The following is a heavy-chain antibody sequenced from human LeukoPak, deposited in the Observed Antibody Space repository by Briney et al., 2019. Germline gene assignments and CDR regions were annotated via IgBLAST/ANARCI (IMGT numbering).Heavy chain of an antibody. D-gene: IGHD6-13*01. Sequence: GGSLRLSCAASGFTFDDYGMSWVRHAPGKGLEWVSTINWDGDSTDYADSVKGRFTISRDNAKNSLYPHLSSLTVEDTAFYYCAKLDIAAAGEWGQGTLVTVSS. CDR3: AKLDIAAAGE. V-gene: IGHV3-20*04. CDR1: GFTFDDYG. CDR2: INWDGDST. J-gene: IGHJ4*02.